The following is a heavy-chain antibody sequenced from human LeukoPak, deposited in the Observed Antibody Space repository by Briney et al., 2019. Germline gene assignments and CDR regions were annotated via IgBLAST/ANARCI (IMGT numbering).Heavy chain of an antibody. CDR2: IGIRGDT. D-gene: IGHD6-19*01. V-gene: IGHV3-13*01. CDR3: ARGGIQVSGIDGFDY. CDR1: GFTFIDYD. Sequence: GGSLRLSCAASGFTFIDYDMHWVRQVIGKGLEWVSAIGIRGDTHYSGSVKGRFTISRENAESSLYLQMNSLRAEDTAVYYCARGGIQVSGIDGFDYWGQGTLVTVSS. J-gene: IGHJ4*02.